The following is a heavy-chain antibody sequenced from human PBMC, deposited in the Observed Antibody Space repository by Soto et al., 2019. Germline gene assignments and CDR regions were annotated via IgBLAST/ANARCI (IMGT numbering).Heavy chain of an antibody. J-gene: IGHJ5*02. D-gene: IGHD2-2*01. V-gene: IGHV4-59*12. CDR2: IDHSGST. CDR1: GDSISSYY. Sequence: SETLSLTCTVSGDSISSYYWSWIRQPPGKGLEWIGYIDHSGSTNYNPSLKSRVTISVDRSKNQFSLKLSSVAAADTAVYYCARAVPAARVLDPWGQGTLVTVLL. CDR3: ARAVPAARVLDP.